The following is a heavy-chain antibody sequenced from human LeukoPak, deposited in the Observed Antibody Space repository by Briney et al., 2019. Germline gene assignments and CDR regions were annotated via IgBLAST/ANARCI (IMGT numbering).Heavy chain of an antibody. D-gene: IGHD3-10*01. J-gene: IGHJ4*02. V-gene: IGHV3-23*01. CDR2: ISGSGGST. CDR3: AKASNYGSGSYYPRGVDY. Sequence: GGSLRLSCAASGFTLSSYAMSWVRQAPGKGLEWVSAISGSGGSTYYADSVKGRFTISRDNSKNTLYLQMSSLRAEDTAVYYCAKASNYGSGSYYPRGVDYWGQGTLVTVSS. CDR1: GFTLSSYA.